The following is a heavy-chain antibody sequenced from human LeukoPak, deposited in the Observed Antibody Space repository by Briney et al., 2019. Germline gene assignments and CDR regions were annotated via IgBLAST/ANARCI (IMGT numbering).Heavy chain of an antibody. D-gene: IGHD2-2*01. Sequence: SETLSLTCTVSGGSISSGGYYWSWIRQHPGKGLEWIGYIYYSGSTYYNPSLKSRVTISVDTSKNQFSLKLSSVTAADTAVYFCVRTRLSDHIVPAAERADDACDMWGQGTMVTVSS. CDR2: IYYSGST. J-gene: IGHJ3*02. V-gene: IGHV4-31*03. CDR1: GGSISSGGYY. CDR3: VRTRLSDHIVPAAERADDACDM.